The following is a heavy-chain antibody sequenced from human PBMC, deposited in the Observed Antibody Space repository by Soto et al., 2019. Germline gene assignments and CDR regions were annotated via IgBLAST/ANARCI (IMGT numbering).Heavy chain of an antibody. Sequence: EVQLVESGGGLVKPGGSLRLSCAASGFTFSNAWMSWVRQAPGKGLEWVGRIKSKTDGGTTDYAAPVKGRFTISRDDSKNTLYLQMNSLKTEGTAVYYCTTAGVGAILQASWGQGNLVTVSS. D-gene: IGHD1-26*01. V-gene: IGHV3-15*01. J-gene: IGHJ5*02. CDR1: GFTFSNAW. CDR3: TTAGVGAILQAS. CDR2: IKSKTDGGTT.